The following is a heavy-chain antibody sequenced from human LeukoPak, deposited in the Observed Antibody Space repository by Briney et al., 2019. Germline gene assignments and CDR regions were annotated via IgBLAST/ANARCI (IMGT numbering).Heavy chain of an antibody. J-gene: IGHJ4*02. Sequence: ASVTVSCKASGYTFTGYYIHWVRQAPGQGLEWMGWINPNSGGTNYAQKFQGRVTMTRDTSISTAYMELSRLTSDDTAVYYCARFAIADDYWGQGTLVTVSS. CDR2: INPNSGGT. V-gene: IGHV1-2*02. CDR1: GYTFTGYY. CDR3: ARFAIADDY. D-gene: IGHD2/OR15-2a*01.